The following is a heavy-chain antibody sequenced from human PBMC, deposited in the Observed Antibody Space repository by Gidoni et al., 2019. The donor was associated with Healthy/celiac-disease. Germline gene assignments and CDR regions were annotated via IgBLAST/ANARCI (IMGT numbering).Heavy chain of an antibody. J-gene: IGHJ4*02. Sequence: QVQLQPWGAGLLKPSETLSLTCAVYGGSFSGYYWSWIRQPPGKGLEWIGEINHSGSTNYNPSLKSRVTISVDTSKNQFSLKLSSVTAADTAVYYCARVNIAARYPRNDYWGQGTLVTVSS. CDR2: INHSGST. D-gene: IGHD6-6*01. CDR1: GGSFSGYY. CDR3: ARVNIAARYPRNDY. V-gene: IGHV4-34*01.